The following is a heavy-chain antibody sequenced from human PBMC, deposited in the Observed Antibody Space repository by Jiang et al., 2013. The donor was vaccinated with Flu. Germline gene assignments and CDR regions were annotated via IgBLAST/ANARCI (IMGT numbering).Heavy chain of an antibody. Sequence: VQLLESGGGVVQPGRSLRLSCTASGFIFINYAVHWVRQAPGKGLEWVAVVSYDGSVKYYADSVKGRFTISRDNSKNTLFLQMNSLGSDDTAVYYCARVITMVRGPSDRYYFYATDVWGQGDDGHRLL. V-gene: IGHV3-30*04. CDR2: VSYDGSVK. D-gene: IGHD3-10*01. CDR3: ARVITMVRGPSDRYYFYATDV. CDR1: GFIFINYA. J-gene: IGHJ6*02.